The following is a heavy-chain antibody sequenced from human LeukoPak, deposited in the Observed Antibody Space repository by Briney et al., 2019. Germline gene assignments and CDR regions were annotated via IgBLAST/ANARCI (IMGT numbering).Heavy chain of an antibody. D-gene: IGHD6-19*01. V-gene: IGHV4-59*08. Sequence: PSETLSLTCTVSGGSISSYYWSWIRQPPGKGLEWIGYIYYSGSINYNPSLKSRVTISVDTSKNQFSLKLRSVTAADTAVYYCARVSGRYGFDYWGQGTLVTVSS. CDR1: GGSISSYY. J-gene: IGHJ4*02. CDR3: ARVSGRYGFDY. CDR2: IYYSGSI.